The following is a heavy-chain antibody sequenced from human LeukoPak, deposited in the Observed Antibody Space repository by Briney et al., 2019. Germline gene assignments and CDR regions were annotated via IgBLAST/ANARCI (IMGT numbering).Heavy chain of an antibody. CDR2: IYTSGST. V-gene: IGHV4-4*07. CDR1: GGSISSYY. CDR3: ARDGGSAGSSCFNFDY. Sequence: KTSETLSLTCTASGGSISSYYWSWIRQPAGEGLEWIGRIYTSGSTNYNPSLKSRVTLSVDTSKNQFSLKLSSVTAADTAVYYCARDGGSAGSSCFNFDYWGQGTLVTVSS. J-gene: IGHJ4*02. D-gene: IGHD6-13*01.